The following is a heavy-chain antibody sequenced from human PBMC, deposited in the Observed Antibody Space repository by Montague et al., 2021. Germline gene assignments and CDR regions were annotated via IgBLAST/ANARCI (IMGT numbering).Heavy chain of an antibody. V-gene: IGHV4-34*01. J-gene: IGHJ4*02. D-gene: IGHD1-26*01. CDR1: VDSFTDYY. Sequence: SETLSLTCDIYVDSFTDYYWGWIRQTPGKGLEWIGETNHSGTTTSSLSLKTRVSLSLDTYTCQLSLTLQSVTAADTAVYYCVAIRWERQTRNYFERWGPGILVSVSS. CDR3: VAIRWERQTRNYFER. CDR2: TNHSGTT.